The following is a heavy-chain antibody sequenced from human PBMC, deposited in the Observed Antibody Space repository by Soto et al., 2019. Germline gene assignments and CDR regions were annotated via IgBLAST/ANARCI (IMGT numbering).Heavy chain of an antibody. J-gene: IGHJ6*02. CDR2: ISTSSNYI. CDR1: GFAFSTYS. D-gene: IGHD1-1*01. Sequence: EVQLVESGGGLVKPGGSLRLSCAASGFAFSTYSMNWVRQAPGKGLEWVSSISTSSNYIYYADSVKGRFTISRDNAKNSLYLQMNSLRAEDTAVYYCARGRVRRQGMDVWGQGTTVTVSS. V-gene: IGHV3-21*01. CDR3: ARGRVRRQGMDV.